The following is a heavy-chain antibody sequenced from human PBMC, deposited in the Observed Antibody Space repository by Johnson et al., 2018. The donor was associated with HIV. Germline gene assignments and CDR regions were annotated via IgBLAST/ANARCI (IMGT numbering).Heavy chain of an antibody. CDR1: GFTVSSNY. D-gene: IGHD6-13*01. CDR2: IYSGGST. V-gene: IGHV3-66*01. J-gene: IGHJ3*02. CDR3: ARDSRGWYTLDAFDI. Sequence: VQVVESGGGVVQPGGSLRLSCAASGFTVSSNYMSWVRQAPGKGLEWVPVIYSGGSTYYADSVKGRFTISRDNSKNTLYLHRNSLRAEDTAVYDCARDSRGWYTLDAFDIWGQGTMVIVSS.